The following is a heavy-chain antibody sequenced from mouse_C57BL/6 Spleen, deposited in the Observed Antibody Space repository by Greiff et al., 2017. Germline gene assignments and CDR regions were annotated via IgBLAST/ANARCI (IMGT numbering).Heavy chain of an antibody. J-gene: IGHJ2*01. CDR1: GFNIKNPY. D-gene: IGHD2-1*01. CDR3: ASTISLDY. CDR2: IDPANGNT. Sequence: VQLQQSVAELVRPGASVKLSCTASGFNIKNPYMHWVKQRPEQGLEWIGRIDPANGNTKYAPKFQGKATITADTSSNTAYLQLSSLTSEDTAIYYCASTISLDYWGQGTTLTVSS. V-gene: IGHV14-3*01.